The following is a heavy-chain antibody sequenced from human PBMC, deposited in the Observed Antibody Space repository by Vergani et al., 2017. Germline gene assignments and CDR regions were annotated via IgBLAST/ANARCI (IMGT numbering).Heavy chain of an antibody. CDR2: ISGSGGST. V-gene: IGHV3-23*01. CDR3: AKDAITMFPGGDAFDI. D-gene: IGHD3-10*02. J-gene: IGHJ3*02. CDR1: GFTFSSYA. Sequence: EVQLLESGEGLVQPGGSLRLSCAASGFTFSSYAMSWVRQAPGKGLEWVSAISGSGGSTYYADSVKGRFTISRDNSKNTLYLQMNSLRAEDTAVYYCAKDAITMFPGGDAFDIWGQGTMVTVSS.